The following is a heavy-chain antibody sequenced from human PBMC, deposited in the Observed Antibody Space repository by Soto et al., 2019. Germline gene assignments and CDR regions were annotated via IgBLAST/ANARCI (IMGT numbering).Heavy chain of an antibody. CDR1: GGSISSYY. CDR3: ARLGHGWGPGVAAAGYFDD. CDR2: IYYSGST. J-gene: IGHJ4*02. V-gene: IGHV4-59*08. D-gene: IGHD6-13*01. Sequence: SETLSLTCTVSGGSISSYYWSWIRQPPGKGLEWIGYIYYSGSTNYNPSLKSRVTISVDTSKNQFSLKLSSVTAADTAVYYCARLGHGWGPGVAAAGYFDDWGQGTLVTVSS.